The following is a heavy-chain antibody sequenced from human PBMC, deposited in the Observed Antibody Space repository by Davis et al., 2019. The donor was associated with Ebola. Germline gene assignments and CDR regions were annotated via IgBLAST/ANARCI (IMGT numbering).Heavy chain of an antibody. Sequence: ASVKVSCKASGYTFTSYAMHWVRQAPGQRLEWMGWINAGNGNTKYSQKFQGRVTITRDTSASTAYMELSSLRSEDTAVYYCARGFSKWFRELSDYWGQGTLVTVSS. D-gene: IGHD3-10*01. CDR2: INAGNGNT. J-gene: IGHJ4*02. CDR3: ARGFSKWFRELSDY. CDR1: GYTFTSYA. V-gene: IGHV1-3*01.